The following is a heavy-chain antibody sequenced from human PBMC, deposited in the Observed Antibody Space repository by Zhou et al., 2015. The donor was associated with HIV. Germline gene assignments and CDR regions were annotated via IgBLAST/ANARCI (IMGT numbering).Heavy chain of an antibody. D-gene: IGHD6-6*01. Sequence: QVQLVQSGAEVKKPGSSVKVSCKASGGTFSGSDISWVRQAPGQGLEWMGSITPMFDMETYAEKFRARLTITVDKSTSAAYMELNRLTSEDAAVYYCARDRGGARPDWRYFDLWGRGTLVSVSS. CDR1: GGTFSGSD. CDR3: ARDRGGARPDWRYFDL. CDR2: ITPMFDME. J-gene: IGHJ2*01. V-gene: IGHV1-69*09.